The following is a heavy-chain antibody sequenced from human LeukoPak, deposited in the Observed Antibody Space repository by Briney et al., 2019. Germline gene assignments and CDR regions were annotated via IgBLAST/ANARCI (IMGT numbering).Heavy chain of an antibody. Sequence: GGSLRLSCAASGFTFSSYAMSWVRQAPGKGLEWVSAISSISYLHYADSVKGRFTISRDNAKNSLYLQMNSLRVEDTAVYYCARGEIPAAGSFDYWGQGTLVTVSS. D-gene: IGHD6-13*01. CDR3: ARGEIPAAGSFDY. V-gene: IGHV3-21*01. CDR1: GFTFSSYA. CDR2: ISSISYL. J-gene: IGHJ4*02.